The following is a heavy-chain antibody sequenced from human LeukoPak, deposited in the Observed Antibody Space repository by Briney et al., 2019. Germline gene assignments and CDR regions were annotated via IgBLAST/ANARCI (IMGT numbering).Heavy chain of an antibody. CDR2: IKSKTDGGTT. CDR1: GFSFSNAW. J-gene: IGHJ4*02. CDR3: TTDRWELSYYFDY. V-gene: IGHV3-15*01. Sequence: GGSLRLSCAASGFSFSNAWMSWVRQAPGKGLEWVGRIKSKTDGGTTDYAAPVKGRFTISRDDSKNTLYLQMNSLKTEDTAVYYCTTDRWELSYYFDYWGQGTLVTVSS. D-gene: IGHD1-26*01.